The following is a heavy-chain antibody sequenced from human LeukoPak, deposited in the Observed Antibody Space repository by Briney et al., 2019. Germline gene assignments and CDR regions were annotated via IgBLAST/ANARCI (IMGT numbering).Heavy chain of an antibody. CDR1: GYSFTSYW. Sequence: GESLKISCKGSGYSFTSYWIGWVRQMPGKGLEWMGIIYPGDSDTRYSPSFQGQVTISADKSISTAYLQWSSLKAPDTAMYYCARQRLWSGELRLPDYWGQGTLVTVSS. V-gene: IGHV5-51*01. J-gene: IGHJ4*02. D-gene: IGHD3-10*01. CDR3: ARQRLWSGELRLPDY. CDR2: IYPGDSDT.